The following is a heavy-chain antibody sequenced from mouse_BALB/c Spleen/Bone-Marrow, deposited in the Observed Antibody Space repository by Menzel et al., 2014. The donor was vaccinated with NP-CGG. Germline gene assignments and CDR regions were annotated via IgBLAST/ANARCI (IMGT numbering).Heavy chain of an antibody. D-gene: IGHD1-1*01. CDR3: AREGRGYNGSSSDAMDY. V-gene: IGHV2-9*02. CDR1: GFSLTDYG. CDR2: FWAGGST. J-gene: IGHJ4*01. Sequence: QVQLKESGPGLVAPSQSLSITCTVSGFSLTDYGVHWVRQPPGKGLEWLGEFWAGGSTNYNATIMSSLSISEDDPKSHVFLKMNGLQTDDTAMYYCAREGRGYNGSSSDAMDYWGQGTSVTVSS.